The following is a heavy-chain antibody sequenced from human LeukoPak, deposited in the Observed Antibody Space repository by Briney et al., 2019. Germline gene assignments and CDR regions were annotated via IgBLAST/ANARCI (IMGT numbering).Heavy chain of an antibody. CDR2: IIPIFGTA. CDR3: AREEGLTGTSKPGDY. D-gene: IGHD1-7*01. Sequence: SVKVSCKASGGTFSSYAISSVRQAPGQGLEWMGGIIPIFGTANYAQKVQGRVTITADESTSTAYMELTSLRSEDTAVYYCAREEGLTGTSKPGDYWGQGTLDTVSS. CDR1: GGTFSSYA. J-gene: IGHJ4*02. V-gene: IGHV1-69*13.